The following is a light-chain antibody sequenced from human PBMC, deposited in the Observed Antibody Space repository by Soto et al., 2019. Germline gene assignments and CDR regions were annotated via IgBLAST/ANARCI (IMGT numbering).Light chain of an antibody. J-gene: IGLJ1*01. CDR2: EVS. CDR1: SRDVGGYNY. V-gene: IGLV2-14*01. Sequence: QSALTQPASVSGSPGQSITISCTGTSRDVGGYNYVSWYQQHPGKAPKLIIYEVSNQTSGGSNRVSGSKSGNTASLTISGLEAEDEADYYCNSYTSKSTGVFGTGTKLTVL. CDR3: NSYTSKSTGV.